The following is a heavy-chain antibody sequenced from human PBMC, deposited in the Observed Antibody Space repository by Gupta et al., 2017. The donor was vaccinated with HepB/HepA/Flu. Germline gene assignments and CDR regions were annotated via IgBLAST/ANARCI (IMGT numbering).Heavy chain of an antibody. D-gene: IGHD3-10*01. J-gene: IGHJ5*02. CDR2: IYYSGST. Sequence: QLQLQESGPGLVKPSETLSLTCTVSGGSISSSSYYWGWIRQPPGKGLEWIGRIYYSGSTYYNPSLKSRVTISVDTSKNQFSLKLSSVTAADTAVYYCARLHVLLWFGADVLGTFGWFDPWGQGTLVTVSS. V-gene: IGHV4-39*01. CDR1: GGSISSSSYY. CDR3: ARLHVLLWFGADVLGTFGWFDP.